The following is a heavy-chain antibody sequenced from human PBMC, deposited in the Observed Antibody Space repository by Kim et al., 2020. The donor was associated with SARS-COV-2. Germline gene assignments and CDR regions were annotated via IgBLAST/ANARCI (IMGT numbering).Heavy chain of an antibody. CDR3: AKVGYISSWYGGIDY. D-gene: IGHD6-13*01. Sequence: GGSLRLSCEASGFTLSSYALHWVRQAPGKGLEWVAVIWYDGSHKYYADSVKGRFTISRDSSRNTLYLEMNSLRAEDTAVYYCAKVGYISSWYGGIDYWG. CDR2: IWYDGSHK. V-gene: IGHV3-33*06. J-gene: IGHJ4*01. CDR1: GFTLSSYA.